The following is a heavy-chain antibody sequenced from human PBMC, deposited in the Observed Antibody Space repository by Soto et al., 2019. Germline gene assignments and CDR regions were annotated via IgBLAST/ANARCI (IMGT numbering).Heavy chain of an antibody. J-gene: IGHJ4*02. CDR1: GGSISSFY. V-gene: IGHV4-59*01. Sequence: QEQLQESCPGLVKPSETLSLTCTLSGGSISSFYWSWIRQPPGKGLEWIGHIYHSGSANYNPSLKSRVTLSVDTSQNQFSLKLSSVTAADTAVYFCARDRSAGGLDSWGQGTLVTVSS. CDR3: ARDRSAGGLDS. D-gene: IGHD6-25*01. CDR2: IYHSGSA.